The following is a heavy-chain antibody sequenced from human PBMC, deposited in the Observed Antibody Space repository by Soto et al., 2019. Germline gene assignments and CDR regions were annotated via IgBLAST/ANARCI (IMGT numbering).Heavy chain of an antibody. J-gene: IGHJ4*02. CDR3: VKLVTVMS. Sequence: GGSLRLSCAASGFTFSNAWMNWVRQAPGKGLEWVGRIKKKTDGGTTDYAAPVKGRFTISRDDSKNTVYLQMNSLKTEDTAVYYCVKLVTVMSWGQGALVTVSS. CDR2: IKKKTDGGTT. D-gene: IGHD2-21*02. CDR1: GFTFSNAW. V-gene: IGHV3-15*07.